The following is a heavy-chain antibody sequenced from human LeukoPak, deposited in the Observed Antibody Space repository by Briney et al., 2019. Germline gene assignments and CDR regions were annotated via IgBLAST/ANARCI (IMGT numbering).Heavy chain of an antibody. J-gene: IGHJ5*02. V-gene: IGHV1-2*06. D-gene: IGHD2-15*01. CDR1: GYTFTGYY. CDR2: INPNSGVT. Sequence: ASVKVSCKASGYTFTGYYIHWVRQAPGQGLEWMGRINPNSGVTNYAQKFQGRVTMTRDTSISTAYMDLSSLTYVDTAFYYCARSSMVDAASPGTWGQGTLVTVSS. CDR3: ARSSMVDAASPGT.